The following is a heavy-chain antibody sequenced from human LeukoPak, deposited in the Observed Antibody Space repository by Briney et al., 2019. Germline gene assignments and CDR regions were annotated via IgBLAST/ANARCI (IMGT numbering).Heavy chain of an antibody. Sequence: GGSLRLSCAASGFTFTNYAMSWVRQAPGKGLVWVSRINSVGGSTSYADSVKGRFTISRDNAKNTLYLQMNSLRAEDTAVYYCARERTSGWDAFDFWGQGTLVTVSS. J-gene: IGHJ4*02. CDR1: GFTFTNYA. V-gene: IGHV3-74*01. CDR3: ARERTSGWDAFDF. D-gene: IGHD6-19*01. CDR2: INSVGGST.